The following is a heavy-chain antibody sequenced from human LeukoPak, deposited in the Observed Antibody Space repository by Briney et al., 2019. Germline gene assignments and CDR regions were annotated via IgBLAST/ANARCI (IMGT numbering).Heavy chain of an antibody. V-gene: IGHV4-30-2*01. J-gene: IGHJ5*02. CDR2: IYHSGST. CDR1: GGSISSGGYS. CDR3: AGSMAAAGTAGEDCFDP. D-gene: IGHD6-13*01. Sequence: SQTLSLTCAVSGGSISSGGYSWSWIRQPPGKGLEWIGYIYHSGSTYYNPSLKSRVTISVDRSKNQFSLKLSSVTAADTAVNSGAGSMAAAGTAGEDCFDPWGQGTLVTVSS.